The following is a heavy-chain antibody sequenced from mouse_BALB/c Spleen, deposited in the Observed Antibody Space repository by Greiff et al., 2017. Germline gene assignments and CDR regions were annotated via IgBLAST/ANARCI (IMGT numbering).Heavy chain of an antibody. V-gene: IGHV2-2*02. D-gene: IGHD2-9*01. J-gene: IGHJ3*01. Sequence: QVHVKQSGPGLVQPSQSLSITCTVSGFSLTSYGVHWVRQSPGKGLEWLGVIWSGGSTDYNAAFISRLSISKDNSKSQVFFKMNRLQANDTAIYYCARNPCYGNDPTYWGQGTLVTVSA. CDR3: ARNPCYGNDPTY. CDR1: GFSLTSYG. CDR2: IWSGGST.